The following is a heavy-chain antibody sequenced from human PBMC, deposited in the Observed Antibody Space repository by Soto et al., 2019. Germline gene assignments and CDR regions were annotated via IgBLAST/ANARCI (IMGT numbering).Heavy chain of an antibody. CDR3: ARAPVVTLTRYYFDY. CDR2: IYYSGST. J-gene: IGHJ4*02. D-gene: IGHD3-22*01. CDR1: GGSISSYY. Sequence: PSETLSLTCTVSGGSISSYYWSWIRQPPGKGLEWIGYIYYSGSTNYNPSLKSRVTISVDTSKNQFSLKLSSVTAADTAVYYCARAPVVTLTRYYFDYWGQGTLVTVSS. V-gene: IGHV4-59*01.